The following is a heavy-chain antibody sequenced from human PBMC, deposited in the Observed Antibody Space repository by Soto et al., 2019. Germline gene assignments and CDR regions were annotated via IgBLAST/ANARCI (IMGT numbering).Heavy chain of an antibody. Sequence: TNYWIGWVRQMPGKGLEWMGIIYLGDSDTKYNPSFQGQVTISADKSITTTYLQWSSLKASDTAIYYCAASIFYYGMDVWGQGTTVTASS. CDR1: TNYW. J-gene: IGHJ6*02. CDR3: AASIFYYGMDV. V-gene: IGHV5-51*01. CDR2: IYLGDSDT.